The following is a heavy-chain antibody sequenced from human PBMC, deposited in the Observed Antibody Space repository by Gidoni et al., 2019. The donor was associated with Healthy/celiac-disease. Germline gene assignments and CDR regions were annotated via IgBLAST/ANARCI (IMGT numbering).Heavy chain of an antibody. D-gene: IGHD2-21*01. CDR1: VGSTSCSSYY. CDR3: ARHVAVQSAFDI. J-gene: IGHJ3*02. V-gene: IGHV4-39*01. Sequence: QLQLQESGPGLVKPSETLSLTCPFYVGSTSCSSYYWGWFRQPPGKGLEWIGSIYYSGSTYYNPSLKSRVTISVDTSKNQFSLKLSSVTAADTAVYYCARHVAVQSAFDIWGQGTMVTVSS. CDR2: IYYSGST.